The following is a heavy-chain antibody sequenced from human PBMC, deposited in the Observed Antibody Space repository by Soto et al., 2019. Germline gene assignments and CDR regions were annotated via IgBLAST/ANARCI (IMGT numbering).Heavy chain of an antibody. J-gene: IGHJ4*02. CDR3: AKDDIVLMVYAINYFDY. V-gene: IGHV3-23*01. D-gene: IGHD2-8*01. CDR1: GFTFSSYA. Sequence: PGGSLRLSCAASGFTFSSYAMSWVRQAPGKGLEWVSAISGSGGSTYYADSVKGRFTISRDNSKNTLYLQMNSLRAEDTAVYYCAKDDIVLMVYAINYFDYWGQGTLVTVSS. CDR2: ISGSGGST.